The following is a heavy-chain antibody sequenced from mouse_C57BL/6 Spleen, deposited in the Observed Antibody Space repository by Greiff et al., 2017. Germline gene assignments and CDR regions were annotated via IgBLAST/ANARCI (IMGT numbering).Heavy chain of an antibody. CDR1: GYTFTSYW. J-gene: IGHJ3*01. D-gene: IGHD2-4*01. CDR2: IDPNSGGT. CDR3: ARSNIYYDYDGFAY. Sequence: QVQLKESGAELVKPGASVKLSCKASGYTFTSYWMHWVKQRPGRGLEWIGRIDPNSGGTKYNEKFKSKATLTVDKPSSTAYMQLSSLTSEDSAVYYCARSNIYYDYDGFAYWGQGTLVTVSA. V-gene: IGHV1-72*01.